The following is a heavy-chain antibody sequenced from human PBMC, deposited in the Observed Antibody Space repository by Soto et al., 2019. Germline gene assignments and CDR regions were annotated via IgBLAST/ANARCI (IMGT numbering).Heavy chain of an antibody. CDR1: GDTFDTFA. Sequence: QVQLVQSGAEVVKPGSSVKVSCKASGDTFDTFAISWVRQAPGQGLEWMGGIIPIFRTPDYGQKFQGRVTMSADESTSTAYMELRSLRSEATAVDYCARGKDREQVGGNYYYTLDVWGQGTTVTVSS. CDR3: ARGKDREQVGGNYYYTLDV. D-gene: IGHD2-2*01. CDR2: IIPIFRTP. J-gene: IGHJ6*02. V-gene: IGHV1-69*12.